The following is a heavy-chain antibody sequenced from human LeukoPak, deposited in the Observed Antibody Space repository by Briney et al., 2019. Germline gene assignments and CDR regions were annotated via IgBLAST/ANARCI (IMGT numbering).Heavy chain of an antibody. D-gene: IGHD4-17*01. CDR2: ISSSISYI. CDR3: ARGFGDYVLDE. V-gene: IGHV3-21*01. J-gene: IGHJ4*02. CDR1: GFTLSSYS. Sequence: GGSLRLSCAASGFTLSSYSMNWVRQAPGKGLEWVSSISSSISYIYYADSVKGRFTLSRDNAKNSLYLQMDSLRAEDTAVYYCARGFGDYVLDEWGQGTLVTVSS.